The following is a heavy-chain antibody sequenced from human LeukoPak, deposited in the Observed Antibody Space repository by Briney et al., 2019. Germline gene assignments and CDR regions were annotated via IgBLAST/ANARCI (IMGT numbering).Heavy chain of an antibody. D-gene: IGHD6-6*01. CDR3: ARTAARRFDY. CDR2: INPTGGST. CDR1: GYIFTGYY. V-gene: IGHV1-46*01. Sequence: ASVKVSCTASGYIFTGYYMHWVRQAPGQGLEWMGIINPTGGSTTYAQKFQGRVTMTRDTSTSTVYMELSSLRSDDTAVYYCARTAARRFDYWGQGTLVTVSS. J-gene: IGHJ4*02.